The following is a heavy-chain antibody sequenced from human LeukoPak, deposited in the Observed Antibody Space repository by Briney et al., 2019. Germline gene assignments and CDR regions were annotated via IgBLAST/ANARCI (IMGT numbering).Heavy chain of an antibody. CDR2: IYYSGST. Sequence: PSETLSLTCTVSGGSISSSSYYWGWIRQPPGKGLEWIGSIYYSGSTYYNPSLKSRVTISVDTSKNQFSLKLSSVTAADTAVYYCARDGVTMTTVTDWFDPWGQGTLVTVSS. D-gene: IGHD4-17*01. CDR1: GGSISSSSYY. V-gene: IGHV4-39*07. J-gene: IGHJ5*02. CDR3: ARDGVTMTTVTDWFDP.